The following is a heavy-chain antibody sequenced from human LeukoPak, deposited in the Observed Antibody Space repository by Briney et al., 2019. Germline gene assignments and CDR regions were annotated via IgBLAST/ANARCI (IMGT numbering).Heavy chain of an antibody. CDR1: GGSFSGYY. CDR3: ASSGSSWLRGYYFDY. D-gene: IGHD6-13*01. J-gene: IGHJ4*02. CDR2: INHSGST. V-gene: IGHV4-34*01. Sequence: PSETLSLTCAVYGGSFSGYYWSWIPQPRGKGLEWIGEINHSGSTNYNPSLKSRVTISVDTSKNQFSLKLSSVTAADTAVYYCASSGSSWLRGYYFDYWGQGTLVTVSS.